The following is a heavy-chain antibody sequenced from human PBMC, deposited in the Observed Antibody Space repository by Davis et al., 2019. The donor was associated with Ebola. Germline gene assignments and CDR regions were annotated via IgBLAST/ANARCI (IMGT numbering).Heavy chain of an antibody. D-gene: IGHD1-1*01. CDR1: GFSFTTYW. V-gene: IGHV3-7*01. J-gene: IGHJ4*02. Sequence: GESLKISCAVSGFSFTTYWMTWVRQAPGKGLEWVANINQDGSDKYYVDSVEGRFTISRDNGKNSLYLQMSSLRAEDTAVYYCARLQGATLDFWGLGTLVTVSS. CDR3: ARLQGATLDF. CDR2: INQDGSDK.